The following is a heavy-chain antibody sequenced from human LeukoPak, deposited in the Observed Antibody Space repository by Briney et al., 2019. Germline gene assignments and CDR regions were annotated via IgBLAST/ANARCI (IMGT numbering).Heavy chain of an antibody. Sequence: GRSLRLSCAASGFTFSSYGMHWVRQAPGKGLEWVAIISYDGSNKYYADSVKGRFTISRDNSKNTLYLQMSSLRAEDTAVYYCASPSSTPGMDVWGQGTTVTVSS. CDR2: ISYDGSNK. J-gene: IGHJ6*02. CDR1: GFTFSSYG. D-gene: IGHD2-2*01. CDR3: ASPSSTPGMDV. V-gene: IGHV3-30*03.